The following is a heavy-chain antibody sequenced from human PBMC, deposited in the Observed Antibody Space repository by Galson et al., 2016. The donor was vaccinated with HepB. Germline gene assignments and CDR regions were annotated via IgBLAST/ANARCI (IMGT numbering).Heavy chain of an antibody. J-gene: IGHJ4*02. CDR2: ISSDAMNI. CDR1: GFTFDDYT. Sequence: SLRLSCAASGFTFDDYTMHWVRQTPGRGLEWVPLISSDAMNIYYADYVSGRFTISRDNDKKSLYLQMNSLRTEDTGLYYCVRDQGLYGRYFDSWGQGTLVTVSS. V-gene: IGHV3-43*01. D-gene: IGHD4-17*01. CDR3: VRDQGLYGRYFDS.